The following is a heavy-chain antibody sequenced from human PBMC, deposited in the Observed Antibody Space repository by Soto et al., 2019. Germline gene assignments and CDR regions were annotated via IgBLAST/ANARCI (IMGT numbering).Heavy chain of an antibody. CDR3: ARAGVGYCTNGVCYRVYYYGMDV. Sequence: SETLSLTCAVYGGSFSGYYWSWIRQPPGKGLEWIGEINHSGSTNYNPSLKSRVTISVDTSKNQSSLKLSSVTAADTAVYYCARAGVGYCTNGVCYRVYYYGMDVWGQGTTVTVSS. CDR1: GGSFSGYY. V-gene: IGHV4-34*01. J-gene: IGHJ6*02. CDR2: INHSGST. D-gene: IGHD2-8*01.